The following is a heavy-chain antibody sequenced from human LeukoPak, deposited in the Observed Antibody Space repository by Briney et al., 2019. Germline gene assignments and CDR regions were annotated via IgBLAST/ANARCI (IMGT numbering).Heavy chain of an antibody. Sequence: PSETLSLTCTVSGGSISSSSYYWGWIRQPPGKGLEWIGSIYYSGSTYYNPSLKSRVTISVDTSKNQFSLKLSSVTAADTAVYYCARHVDLYWFDPWGQGTLVTVSS. J-gene: IGHJ5*02. CDR3: ARHVDLYWFDP. V-gene: IGHV4-39*07. D-gene: IGHD5-12*01. CDR1: GGSISSSSYY. CDR2: IYYSGST.